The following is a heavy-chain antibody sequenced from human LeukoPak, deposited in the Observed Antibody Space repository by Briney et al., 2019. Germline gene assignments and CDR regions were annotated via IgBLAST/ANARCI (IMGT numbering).Heavy chain of an antibody. D-gene: IGHD1-20*01. CDR1: GFTFSSCT. CDR2: ISSSSSYI. Sequence: PGGSLRLSCAASGFTFSSCTMNWVRQAPGKGLEWVSLISSSSSYIFYADSVKGRFTISRDNAKKSLYLQMNSLRAEDTAVYYCARPLSGTTDFDYWGQGTLVTVSS. V-gene: IGHV3-21*01. J-gene: IGHJ4*02. CDR3: ARPLSGTTDFDY.